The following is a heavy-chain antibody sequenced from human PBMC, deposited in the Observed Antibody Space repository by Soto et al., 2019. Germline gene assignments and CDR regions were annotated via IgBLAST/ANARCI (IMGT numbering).Heavy chain of an antibody. D-gene: IGHD2-8*01. CDR3: AREWSGYCTNGVCGRYYYFDY. J-gene: IGHJ4*02. V-gene: IGHV1-2*04. CDR1: GYTFTGYY. Sequence: ASVKVSCKASGYTFTGYYMHWVRQAPGQGLEWMGWINPNSGGTNYAQKVQGWVTMTRDTSISTAYMELSRLRSDDTAVYYCAREWSGYCTNGVCGRYYYFDYWGQGTLVTVSS. CDR2: INPNSGGT.